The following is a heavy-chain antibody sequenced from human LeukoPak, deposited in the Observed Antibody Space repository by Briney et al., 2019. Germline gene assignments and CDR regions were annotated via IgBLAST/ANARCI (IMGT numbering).Heavy chain of an antibody. CDR1: GGSFSGYY. CDR2: INHSGST. Sequence: SETLSLTCAVYGGSFSGYYWSWIRQPPGKGLEWVGEINHSGSTNYNPSLKSRVTISVDTSKNQFSLKLSSVTAADTAVYYCARTTIAARPVDYWGQGTLVTVSS. D-gene: IGHD6-6*01. J-gene: IGHJ4*02. CDR3: ARTTIAARPVDY. V-gene: IGHV4-34*01.